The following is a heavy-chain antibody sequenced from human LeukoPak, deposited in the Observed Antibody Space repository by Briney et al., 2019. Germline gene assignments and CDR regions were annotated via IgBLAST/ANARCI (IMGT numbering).Heavy chain of an antibody. CDR2: IYYSGST. Sequence: SSETLSLTCTVSGGSISSYYWSWIRQPPGKGLEWIGYIYYSGSTNYNPSLKSRVTISVDTSKNQFSLKLSSVTAADTAVYYCAREVPGIAAAGDDAFDIWGQGTMVTVSS. D-gene: IGHD6-13*01. J-gene: IGHJ3*02. V-gene: IGHV4-59*01. CDR3: AREVPGIAAAGDDAFDI. CDR1: GGSISSYY.